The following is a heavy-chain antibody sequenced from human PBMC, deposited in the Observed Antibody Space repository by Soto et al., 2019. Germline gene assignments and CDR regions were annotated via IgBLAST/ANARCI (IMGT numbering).Heavy chain of an antibody. CDR3: ARARGYSSGYYYEYDAFDI. Sequence: PVGSVRLSCAASGFTFSSYWMHWVRQAPGKGLVWVSRINSDGSSTSYADSVKGRFTISRDNAKNTLYLQMNSLRAEDTAVYYCARARGYSSGYYYEYDAFDIWGQGTMVTVSS. CDR2: INSDGSST. V-gene: IGHV3-74*01. CDR1: GFTFSSYW. D-gene: IGHD3-22*01. J-gene: IGHJ3*02.